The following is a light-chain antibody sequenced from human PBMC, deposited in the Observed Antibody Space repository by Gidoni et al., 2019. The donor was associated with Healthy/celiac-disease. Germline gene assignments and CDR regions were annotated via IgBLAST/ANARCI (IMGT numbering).Light chain of an antibody. Sequence: DIQMTQSPSSLSASVGDRVTITCRASQSISSYLNWYQQKPGKAPKLLIYAASSLQSGVPSRFSGSGSGTDFTLTISSLQPEDFATYYCQQSYSTPRLTSXGXTKVEIK. V-gene: IGKV1-39*01. CDR1: QSISSY. J-gene: IGKJ4*01. CDR3: QQSYSTPRLT. CDR2: AAS.